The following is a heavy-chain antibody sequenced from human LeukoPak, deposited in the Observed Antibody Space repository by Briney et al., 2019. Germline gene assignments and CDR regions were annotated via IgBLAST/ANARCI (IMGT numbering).Heavy chain of an antibody. J-gene: IGHJ4*02. D-gene: IGHD2-21*02. Sequence: SETLSLTCTVSGGSISSYYWSWIRQPPGKGLEWIGCIYYSGSTNYNPSLKSRVTISVDTSKNQFSLKLSSVTAADTAVYYCARHASLRYCGGDCFVIDYWGQGTLVTVSS. CDR2: IYYSGST. V-gene: IGHV4-59*08. CDR1: GGSISSYY. CDR3: ARHASLRYCGGDCFVIDY.